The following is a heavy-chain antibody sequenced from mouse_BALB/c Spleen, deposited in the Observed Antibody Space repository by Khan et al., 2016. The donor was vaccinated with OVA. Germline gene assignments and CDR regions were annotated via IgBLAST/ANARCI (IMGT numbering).Heavy chain of an antibody. CDR3: ARIDWEGAWFAY. Sequence: VQLQQSGAELVRPGASVKLSCKTSGYIFTSYWIHWVKQRSGQGLEWIARIYPGTGSTYYNEKFKGKATLTAAKSSSTAYMQLSSLTSEDSAVYFCARIDWEGAWFAYWGQGTLVTISA. V-gene: IGHV1S132*01. CDR2: IYPGTGST. J-gene: IGHJ3*01. D-gene: IGHD4-1*01. CDR1: GYIFTSYW.